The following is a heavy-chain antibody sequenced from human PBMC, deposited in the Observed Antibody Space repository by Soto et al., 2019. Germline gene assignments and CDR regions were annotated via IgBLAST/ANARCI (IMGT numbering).Heavy chain of an antibody. Sequence: SETLSLTCTVSGVSISSYYWSWIRQPPGKGLEWIGYIYYSGSTNYNPSLKSRVTISVDTSKNQFSLKLSSVTAADTAVYYCARTTGFWSGYRYYYYGMDVWGQGTTVTVSS. CDR2: IYYSGST. J-gene: IGHJ6*02. D-gene: IGHD3-3*01. CDR3: ARTTGFWSGYRYYYYGMDV. CDR1: GVSISSYY. V-gene: IGHV4-59*01.